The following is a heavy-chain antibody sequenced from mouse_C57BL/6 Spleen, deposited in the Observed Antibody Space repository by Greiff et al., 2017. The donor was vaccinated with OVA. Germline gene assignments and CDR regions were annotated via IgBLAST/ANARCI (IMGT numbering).Heavy chain of an antibody. CDR1: GFTFSDYG. CDR3: ARAGGDHAWFAY. V-gene: IGHV5-17*01. J-gene: IGHJ3*01. Sequence: EVKLMESGGGLVKPGGSLKLSCAASGFTFSDYGMHWVRQAPEKGLEWVAYISSGSSTIYYADTVKGRFTISRDNAKNTLFLQMTSLRSEDTAMYYCARAGGDHAWFAYWGQGTLVTVSA. CDR2: ISSGSSTI.